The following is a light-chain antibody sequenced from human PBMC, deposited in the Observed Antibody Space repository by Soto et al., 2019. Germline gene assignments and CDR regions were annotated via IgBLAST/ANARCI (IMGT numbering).Light chain of an antibody. V-gene: IGLV2-14*03. CDR2: DVN. CDR3: SSYTGSNALGL. CDR1: SGDIGAYNY. Sequence: QSVLTQPASVSGSPGQSITISCTGSSGDIGAYNYVSWYQQHPGKAPKLLIYDVNNRPSGVSHRFSGSNSGNTASLTISGLQAEDDDDYYCSSYTGSNALGLFGGGTKLTVL. J-gene: IGLJ2*01.